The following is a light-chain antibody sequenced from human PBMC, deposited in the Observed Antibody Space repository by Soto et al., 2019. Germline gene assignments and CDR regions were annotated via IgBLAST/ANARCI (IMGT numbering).Light chain of an antibody. CDR1: SSDVGGYNC. CDR3: SSYAGSDSFV. CDR2: EVS. Sequence: QPALTQPPSASGPLGQSVTISCTETSSDVGGYNCVSWFQQHPGKAPKLMIYEVSKRPSGVPDRFSGSKSGNMASLTVSGLQAEDEADYYCSSYAGSDSFVFGTGTKVTVL. V-gene: IGLV2-8*01. J-gene: IGLJ1*01.